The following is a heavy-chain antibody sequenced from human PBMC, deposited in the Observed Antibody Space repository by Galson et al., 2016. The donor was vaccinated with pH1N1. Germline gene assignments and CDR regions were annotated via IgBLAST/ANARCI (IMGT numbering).Heavy chain of an antibody. J-gene: IGHJ4*02. D-gene: IGHD3-9*01. V-gene: IGHV3-7*01. CDR3: ARRYFDY. CDR2: INQDGDKK. CDR1: GFNFSNYW. Sequence: SLRLSCAASGFNFSNYWMQWVRQAPGKGLQWVANINQDGDKKYYVGSVEGRFTISRDNAKNSLYLQMNNLRDGDTAMYFCARRYFDYWSQGALCTVSS.